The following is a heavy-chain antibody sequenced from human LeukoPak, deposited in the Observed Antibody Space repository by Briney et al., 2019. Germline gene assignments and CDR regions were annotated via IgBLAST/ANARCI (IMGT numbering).Heavy chain of an antibody. CDR2: ISAYNGNT. Sequence: ASVKVSCKVSGYTFTSYGISWVRQAPGQGLEWMRWISAYNGNTNYAQKLQGRVTMTTDTSTSTAYMELRSLRSDDTAVYYCARGGPFTYYYDSSGYTLTDFDYWGQGTLVTVSS. J-gene: IGHJ4*02. CDR3: ARGGPFTYYYDSSGYTLTDFDY. D-gene: IGHD3-22*01. CDR1: GYTFTSYG. V-gene: IGHV1-18*01.